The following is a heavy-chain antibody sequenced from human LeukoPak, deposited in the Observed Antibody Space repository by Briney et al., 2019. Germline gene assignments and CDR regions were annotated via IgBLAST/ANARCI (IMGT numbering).Heavy chain of an antibody. J-gene: IGHJ4*02. Sequence: GGSLRLSCAASGFTFDDYAMHWVRQAPGKGLEWVSGIRWDSGSIGYADSVKGRFTISRDNAKNSLYLQMNSLRAEDTALYYCAKDTGGDFDYWGQGTLVTVSS. V-gene: IGHV3-9*01. CDR2: IRWDSGSI. D-gene: IGHD1-14*01. CDR3: AKDTGGDFDY. CDR1: GFTFDDYA.